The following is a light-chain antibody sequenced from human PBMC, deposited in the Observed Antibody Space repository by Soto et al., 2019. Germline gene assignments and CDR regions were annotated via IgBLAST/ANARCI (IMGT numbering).Light chain of an antibody. CDR2: SNN. V-gene: IGLV1-44*01. CDR3: AAWDDSLNGPV. Sequence: QSVLTQPPSAYGTPGQRVTISCSGSSSNIGSNTVNWYQQLPGTAPKLLIYSNNQRPSGVPDRFSGSKSGTSVSLAISGLQSEDEANYCCAAWDDSLNGPVFGGGTKVTVL. J-gene: IGLJ3*02. CDR1: SSNIGSNT.